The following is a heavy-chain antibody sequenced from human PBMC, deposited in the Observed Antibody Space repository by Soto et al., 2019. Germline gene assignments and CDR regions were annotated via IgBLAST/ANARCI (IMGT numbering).Heavy chain of an antibody. D-gene: IGHD3-22*01. J-gene: IGHJ6*02. CDR2: IDPSDSYT. Sequence: GESLKISCKGSGYSFTSYWISWVRQMPGKGLEWMGRIDPSDSYTNYSPSFQGHVTISADKSISTAYLQWSSLRASDTAMYYCARRRRYYYDSSGYYYYCGMDVWGQGTTVTVSS. CDR1: GYSFTSYW. CDR3: ARRRRYYYDSSGYYYYCGMDV. V-gene: IGHV5-10-1*01.